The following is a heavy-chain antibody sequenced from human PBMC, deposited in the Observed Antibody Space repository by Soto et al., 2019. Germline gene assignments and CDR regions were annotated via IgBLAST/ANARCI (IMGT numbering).Heavy chain of an antibody. V-gene: IGHV3-23*01. J-gene: IGHJ3*02. D-gene: IGHD3-10*01. Sequence: GGSLRLSCAASGFTFSSYAMSWVRQAPGKGLEWVSAISGSGGSTYYADSVKGRFTISRDNSKNTLYLQMNSLRAEDTAVYYCAKDNRGLHDSPSVPDAFDIWGQGTMVTVSS. CDR1: GFTFSSYA. CDR2: ISGSGGST. CDR3: AKDNRGLHDSPSVPDAFDI.